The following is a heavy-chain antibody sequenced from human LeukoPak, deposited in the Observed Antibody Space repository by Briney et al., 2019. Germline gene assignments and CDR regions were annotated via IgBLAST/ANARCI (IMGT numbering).Heavy chain of an antibody. Sequence: GASVKVSCKASGYTFTSYYMHWVRQAPGQGLEWMGIINPSGGSTSYAQKFQGRVTMTRDASTSTVYMELSSLRSEDTAVYYCARAIDFWSGLYYFDYWGQGTLVTVSS. CDR3: ARAIDFWSGLYYFDY. CDR2: INPSGGST. D-gene: IGHD3-3*01. J-gene: IGHJ4*02. CDR1: GYTFTSYY. V-gene: IGHV1-46*01.